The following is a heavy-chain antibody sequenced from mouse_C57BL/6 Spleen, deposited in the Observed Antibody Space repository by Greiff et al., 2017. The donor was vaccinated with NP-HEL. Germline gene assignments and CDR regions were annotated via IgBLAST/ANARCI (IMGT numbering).Heavy chain of an antibody. CDR3: ARRPLRLWEFDV. CDR1: GYTFTDYY. CDR2: INPNNGGT. Sequence: EVQLQQSGPELVKPGASVKISCKASGYTFTDYYMNWVKQSPGKSLEWIGDINPNNGGTSYNQKFKGKATLTVDKSSSTAYMELRSLTSEDSAVYYCARRPLRLWEFDVWGTGTTVTGSS. J-gene: IGHJ1*03. D-gene: IGHD1-2*01. V-gene: IGHV1-26*01.